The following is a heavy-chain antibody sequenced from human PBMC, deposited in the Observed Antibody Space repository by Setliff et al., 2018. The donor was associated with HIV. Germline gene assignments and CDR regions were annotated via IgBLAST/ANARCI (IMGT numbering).Heavy chain of an antibody. CDR3: TREGRGDPAMATTRIDY. CDR1: GGFISNFY. CDR2: IYNSGAT. V-gene: IGHV4-4*08. D-gene: IGHD1-1*01. J-gene: IGHJ4*02. Sequence: LSLTCTVSGGFISNFYWSWIRQTPGKGLEWIGHIYNSGATNYNPSLKSRVTISLDTSKTHFFLNLTSVTDADTAVYFCTREGRGDPAMATTRIDYWGQGKLVTVSS.